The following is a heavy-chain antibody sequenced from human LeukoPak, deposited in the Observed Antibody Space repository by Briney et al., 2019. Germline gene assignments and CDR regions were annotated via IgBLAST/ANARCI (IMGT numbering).Heavy chain of an antibody. CDR1: GFPFNTYG. D-gene: IGHD6-6*01. J-gene: IGHJ3*02. CDR3: ARDSGSSSAFDI. CDR2: ISYDGTNK. Sequence: GGSLRLSCAASGFPFNTYGMHWVRQAPGKGLEWVAVISYDGTNKFYADSVKGRFTISRDNSRNTVYLQVNRLRVEDTAVYYCARDSGSSSAFDIWGQGTMVTVSS. V-gene: IGHV3-30*03.